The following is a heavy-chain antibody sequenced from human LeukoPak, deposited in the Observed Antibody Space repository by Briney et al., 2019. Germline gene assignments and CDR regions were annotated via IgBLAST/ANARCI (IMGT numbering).Heavy chain of an antibody. Sequence: GASVKVSCKASGYTFTSYGISWVRQAPGQGLEWMGGIFPIFGTANYAQKFQGRVTITADESTSTAYMELSSLRSEDTAVYYCARETTYSPLYYYYGMDVWGQGTTVTVSS. CDR3: ARETTYSPLYYYYGMDV. J-gene: IGHJ6*02. D-gene: IGHD5-18*01. CDR1: GYTFTSYG. CDR2: IFPIFGTA. V-gene: IGHV1-69*13.